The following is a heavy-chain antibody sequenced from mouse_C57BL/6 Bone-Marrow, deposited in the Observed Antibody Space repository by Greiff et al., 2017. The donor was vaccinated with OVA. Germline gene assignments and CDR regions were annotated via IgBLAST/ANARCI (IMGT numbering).Heavy chain of an antibody. CDR1: GFTFSSYA. V-gene: IGHV5-4*03. D-gene: IGHD2-12*01. Sequence: EVKLVESGGGLVKPGGSLKLSCAASGFTFSSYAMSWVRQTPEKRLEWVATISDGGSYTYYPDNVKGRFTISRDNAKNNLYLQMSHLKSEDTAMYYCASIEDYFDYWGKGTTLTVSS. CDR2: ISDGGSYT. J-gene: IGHJ2*01. CDR3: ASIEDYFDY.